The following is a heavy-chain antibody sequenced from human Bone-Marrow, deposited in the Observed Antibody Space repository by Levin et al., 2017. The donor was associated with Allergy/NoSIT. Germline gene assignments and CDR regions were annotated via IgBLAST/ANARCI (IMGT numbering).Heavy chain of an antibody. D-gene: IGHD3-10*01. CDR3: ASGRRLDGSGTDFDY. J-gene: IGHJ4*02. Sequence: ASVKVSCKASGYSFTASYLHWLRQAPGLGPEGMGWINPDSGGTRCAQKFQGRITLTRDASFITGYMEVGRLTSDDTAVYYCASGRRLDGSGTDFDYWGQGTLVTVSS. V-gene: IGHV1-2*02. CDR1: GYSFTASY. CDR2: INPDSGGT.